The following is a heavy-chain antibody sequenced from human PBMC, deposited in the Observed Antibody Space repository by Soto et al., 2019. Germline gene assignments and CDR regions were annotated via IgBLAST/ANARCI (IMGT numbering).Heavy chain of an antibody. J-gene: IGHJ6*02. Sequence: PGGSLRLSCAASGFTFSSYGLHWVRQAPGKGLEWVAVIWYDGSDKYYEDSVKGRFTISRDNSKNTLYLQINSLRAEDTAVYYCARESYGMDVWGQGTTVTVYS. CDR1: GFTFSSYG. CDR3: ARESYGMDV. V-gene: IGHV3-33*01. CDR2: IWYDGSDK.